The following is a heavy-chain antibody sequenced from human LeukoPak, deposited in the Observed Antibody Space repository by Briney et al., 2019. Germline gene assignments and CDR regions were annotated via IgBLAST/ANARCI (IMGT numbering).Heavy chain of an antibody. CDR1: GGSLSGSY. D-gene: IGHD4-11*01. CDR2: INQSGNS. Sequence: SETLSLTCDVNGGSLSGSYWIWIRQSPEKGLEWIGEINQSGNSNYNPSLKSRVTILVDTSKNQFSLKLSSVTAADTAVYYCARQKPSTFRQYGRGRPLDSWGLGTLVTVSS. CDR3: ARQKPSTFRQYGRGRPLDS. V-gene: IGHV4-34*01. J-gene: IGHJ4*02.